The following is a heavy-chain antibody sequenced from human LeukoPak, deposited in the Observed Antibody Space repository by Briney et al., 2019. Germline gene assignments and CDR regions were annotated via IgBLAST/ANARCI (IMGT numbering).Heavy chain of an antibody. V-gene: IGHV3-23*01. CDR3: AKDYIGGGYDVRHLFDY. J-gene: IGHJ4*02. CDR1: GFTFSANA. Sequence: PGVSLRLSCAASGFTFSANAMTWVRQAPGKGSEWVSRISVSGSTTDYTDSVKGRFTISRDNSKNTLYLQMNSLRAEDTAVYYCAKDYIGGGYDVRHLFDYWGQGTLVTVSS. D-gene: IGHD5-12*01. CDR2: ISVSGSTT.